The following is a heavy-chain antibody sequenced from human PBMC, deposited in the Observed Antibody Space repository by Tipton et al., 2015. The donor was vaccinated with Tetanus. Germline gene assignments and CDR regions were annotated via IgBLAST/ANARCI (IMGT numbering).Heavy chain of an antibody. CDR1: GFTFSSYS. D-gene: IGHD3-3*01. CDR2: ISSSSSYI. Sequence: LSLTCAASGFTFSSYSMNWVRQAPGKGLEWVSYISSSSSYIYYADSVKGRFTISRDNAKNSLYLQMNSLRAEDTAVYYCARDWSIDYWGQGTLVTVSS. CDR3: ARDWSIDY. J-gene: IGHJ4*02. V-gene: IGHV3-21*05.